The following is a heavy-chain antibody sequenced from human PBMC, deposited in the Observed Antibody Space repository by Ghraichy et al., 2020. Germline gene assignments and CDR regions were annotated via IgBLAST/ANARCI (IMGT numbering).Heavy chain of an antibody. CDR3: AKDRALGGGSCFDY. Sequence: GGSLRLSCAASGFTFSSYAMSWVRQAPGKGLEWASAISGSGANTYYAVSVNGRFTISRDNSKNTLYLQMNSLRAEDTAVYYCAKDRALGGGSCFDYWGQGALVTVSS. J-gene: IGHJ4*02. V-gene: IGHV3-23*01. CDR2: ISGSGANT. D-gene: IGHD2-15*01. CDR1: GFTFSSYA.